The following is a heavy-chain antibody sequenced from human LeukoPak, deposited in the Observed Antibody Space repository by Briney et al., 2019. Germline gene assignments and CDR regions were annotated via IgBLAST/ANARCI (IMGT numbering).Heavy chain of an antibody. CDR1: GGFISSSGYY. CDR2: IHYSGST. Sequence: SETLSLTCTVSGGFISSSGYYWSWIRQHPGKGLEWIGYIHYSGSTYYNPSLKSRVTMSVDRSKNQISLKLSSVTAADTAVYYCARWPSGVVSSFDPWGQGTQVTVSS. V-gene: IGHV4-31*03. J-gene: IGHJ5*02. CDR3: ARWPSGVVSSFDP. D-gene: IGHD3-3*01.